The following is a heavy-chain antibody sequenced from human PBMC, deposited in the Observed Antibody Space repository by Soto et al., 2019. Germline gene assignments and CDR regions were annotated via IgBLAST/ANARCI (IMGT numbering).Heavy chain of an antibody. CDR3: ASSYCISTSCPPYYGMDV. Sequence: ASVKVSCKASGYTFTSYAMHWVRQALGQRLEWMGWINAGNGNTKYSQKFQGRVTITRDTSASTAYMELSSLRSEDTAVYYCASSYCISTSCPPYYGMDVRGQGTKVTVSS. J-gene: IGHJ6*02. CDR1: GYTFTSYA. V-gene: IGHV1-3*01. D-gene: IGHD2-2*01. CDR2: INAGNGNT.